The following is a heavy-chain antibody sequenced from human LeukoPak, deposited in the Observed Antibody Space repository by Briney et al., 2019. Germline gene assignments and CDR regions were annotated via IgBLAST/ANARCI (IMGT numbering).Heavy chain of an antibody. D-gene: IGHD3-10*01. CDR2: ISGSGGST. Sequence: HTGGSLRLSCAASGFTSSSYAMSWVRQAPGKGLEWVSAISGSGGSTYYADSVKGRFTISRDNSKNTLYLQMNSLRAEDTAVYYCAKDLGGYGSGSPDWFDPWGQGTLVTVSS. CDR1: GFTSSSYA. V-gene: IGHV3-23*01. CDR3: AKDLGGYGSGSPDWFDP. J-gene: IGHJ5*02.